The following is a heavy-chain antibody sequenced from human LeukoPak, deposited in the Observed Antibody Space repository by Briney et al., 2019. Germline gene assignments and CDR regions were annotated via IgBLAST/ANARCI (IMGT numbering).Heavy chain of an antibody. J-gene: IGHJ6*02. CDR3: ARMSPTTGYYGMDV. CDR1: GGSFSGYY. V-gene: IGHV4-34*01. D-gene: IGHD1-26*01. CDR2: INHSGSS. Sequence: SETLSLTCAVYGGSFSGYYWSWIRQPPGKGLEWIGEINHSGSSNYNPSLKSRVTISVDTSKNQLSLKLSSVTAADTAVYYCARMSPTTGYYGMDVWGQGTTVTVSS.